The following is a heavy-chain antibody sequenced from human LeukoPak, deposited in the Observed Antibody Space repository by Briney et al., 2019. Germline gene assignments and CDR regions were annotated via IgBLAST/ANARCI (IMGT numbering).Heavy chain of an antibody. Sequence: GGSLRLSCAASGFTFSSYEMNWVRQAPGKGLEWVSYISSSGSTIYYADSVKGRFTISRDNAKNSLYLQMNSLRAEDTAVYYCARESLVYYGSGAWDYWGQGTLVTVSS. CDR2: ISSSGSTI. CDR3: ARESLVYYGSGAWDY. CDR1: GFTFSSYE. V-gene: IGHV3-48*03. D-gene: IGHD3-10*01. J-gene: IGHJ4*02.